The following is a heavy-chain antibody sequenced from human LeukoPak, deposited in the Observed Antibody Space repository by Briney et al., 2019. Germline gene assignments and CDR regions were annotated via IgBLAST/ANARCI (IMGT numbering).Heavy chain of an antibody. CDR2: IYYSGST. V-gene: IGHV4-59*01. D-gene: IGHD3-22*01. J-gene: IGHJ4*02. CDR1: GGSISSYY. CDR3: ATLGNYYYDSSGTGDH. Sequence: SETLSLTCTVSGGSISSYYWSWIRQPPGKGLEWIGYIYYSGSTNYNPSLKSRVTISVDTSKNQFSLKLSSVTAADTAVYYCATLGNYYYDSSGTGDHWGQGTLVTVSS.